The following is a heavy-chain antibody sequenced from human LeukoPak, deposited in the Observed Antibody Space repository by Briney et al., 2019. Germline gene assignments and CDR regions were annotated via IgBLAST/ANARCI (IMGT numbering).Heavy chain of an antibody. J-gene: IGHJ4*02. CDR1: GFTFSSYG. V-gene: IGHV3-23*01. Sequence: PGGSLRLSCAASGFTFSSYGMSWVRQAPGKGLEWGSAISGSGGSTYYADSVKGRFTISRDNSKNTLYLQMNSLRAEDTAVYYCAKSYYDILTGYSYDYWGQGTLVTVSS. D-gene: IGHD3-9*01. CDR2: ISGSGGST. CDR3: AKSYYDILTGYSYDY.